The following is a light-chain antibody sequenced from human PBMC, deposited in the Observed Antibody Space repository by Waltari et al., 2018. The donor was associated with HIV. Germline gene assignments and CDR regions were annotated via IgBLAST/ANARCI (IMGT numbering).Light chain of an antibody. CDR1: SSNIGSNY. CDR2: RTN. Sequence: QSVLTQPPSASGTPGQRVTISCSGSSSNIGSNYVYWYQQLPGTAPKLLIYRTNQRPSGVPDRFSGSKSGTSASLAISGLRSEDEADYYCAAWDDSLNGVLFGGGTKLTVL. V-gene: IGLV1-47*01. CDR3: AAWDDSLNGVL. J-gene: IGLJ2*01.